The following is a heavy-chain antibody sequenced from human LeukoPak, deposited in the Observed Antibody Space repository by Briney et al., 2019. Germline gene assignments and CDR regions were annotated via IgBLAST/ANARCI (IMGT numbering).Heavy chain of an antibody. Sequence: PGGSLRLSCTASGFTFGDYAMSWVRQAPGKGLEWVGFIRSKAYGGTTEYAASVKGRFTISRDDSKSIAYLQMNSLKTEDTAVYYCARDRIKSGSYYFDYWGQGTLVTVSS. CDR2: IRSKAYGGTT. D-gene: IGHD1-26*01. CDR1: GFTFGDYA. V-gene: IGHV3-49*04. CDR3: ARDRIKSGSYYFDY. J-gene: IGHJ4*02.